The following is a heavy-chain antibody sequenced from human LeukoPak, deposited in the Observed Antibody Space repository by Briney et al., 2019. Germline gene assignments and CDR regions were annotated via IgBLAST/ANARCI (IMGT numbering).Heavy chain of an antibody. D-gene: IGHD3-22*01. CDR2: IIPIFGTA. Sequence: ASVKVSCKASGGTFSSYAISWVRQAPGQGLEWMGGIIPIFGTANYAQKFQGRVTITADESTSTAYMELSSLRSEDTAVYYCARDRVYYDSSGYSLDYWGQGTLVTVSS. V-gene: IGHV1-69*01. J-gene: IGHJ4*02. CDR1: GGTFSSYA. CDR3: ARDRVYYDSSGYSLDY.